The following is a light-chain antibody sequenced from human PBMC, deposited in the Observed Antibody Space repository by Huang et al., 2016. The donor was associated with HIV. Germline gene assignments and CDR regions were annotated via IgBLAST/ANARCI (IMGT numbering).Light chain of an antibody. V-gene: IGKV3-11*01. J-gene: IGKJ4*02. Sequence: VLTQSPATLSLSPGERATLSCRASQTISRYFAWYQHKPGQPPRLLIYDTSKRATDIPARFSGSGSGTDFTLTISSLVPEDFAVYYCHQRAGWPLFGGGTKVEIK. CDR3: HQRAGWPL. CDR1: QTISRY. CDR2: DTS.